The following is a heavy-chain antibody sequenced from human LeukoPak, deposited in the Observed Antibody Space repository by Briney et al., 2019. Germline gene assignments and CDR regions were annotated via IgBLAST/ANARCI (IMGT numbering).Heavy chain of an antibody. CDR2: IYHSGST. CDR1: GYSISSGYY. Sequence: SETLSLTCTVSGYSISSGYYWGWIRQPPGKGLEWIGSIYHSGSTYYNPSLKSRVTISVDTSKNQFSLKLSSVTAADTAVYYCARVKVWIAVAGTYWFDPWGQGTLVTVSS. CDR3: ARVKVWIAVAGTYWFDP. V-gene: IGHV4-38-2*02. D-gene: IGHD6-19*01. J-gene: IGHJ5*02.